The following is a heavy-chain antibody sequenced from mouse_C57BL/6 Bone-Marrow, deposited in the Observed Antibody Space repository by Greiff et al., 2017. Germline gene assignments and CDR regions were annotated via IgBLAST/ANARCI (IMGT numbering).Heavy chain of an antibody. Sequence: QVQLQQPGAELVMPGASVKLSCKASGYTFTSYWMHWVKQRPGQGLEWIGEIDPSDSYTNYNQKFKGKSTMTVDKSSSPAYMQLSSLTSEDSAVYYCARGDTIIKDYFDDWGQGTTLTVSS. J-gene: IGHJ2*01. CDR3: ARGDTIIKDYFDD. CDR1: GYTFTSYW. CDR2: IDPSDSYT. D-gene: IGHD1-1*02. V-gene: IGHV1-69*01.